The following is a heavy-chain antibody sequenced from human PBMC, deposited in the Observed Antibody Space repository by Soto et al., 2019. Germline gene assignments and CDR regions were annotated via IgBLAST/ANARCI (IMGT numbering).Heavy chain of an antibody. CDR2: IKSKTDGGTT. Sequence: GGSLRLSCAASGFTFSNAWMSWVRQAPGKGLEWVGRIKSKTDGGTTDYAAPVKGRFTISRDDSKNTLYLQMNSLKTEDTAVYYCAKVGYSSRWYEAYYYYYGMDVWGQGTTVTVSS. CDR3: AKVGYSSRWYEAYYYYYGMDV. J-gene: IGHJ6*02. V-gene: IGHV3-15*01. D-gene: IGHD6-13*01. CDR1: GFTFSNAW.